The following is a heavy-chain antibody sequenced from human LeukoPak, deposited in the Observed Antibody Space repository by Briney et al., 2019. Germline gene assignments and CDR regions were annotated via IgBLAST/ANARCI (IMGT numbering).Heavy chain of an antibody. CDR2: ISGSGGRT. CDR1: GFTFSSYG. D-gene: IGHD6-13*01. V-gene: IGHV3-23*01. CDR3: AKAGFSSSWSKPDNWFDP. J-gene: IGHJ5*02. Sequence: PGGSLRLSCAASGFTFSSYGMSWVRQAPGKGLEWVSAISGSGGRTYSADSVKGRFTISRDNSKNTRYLQMNSLRPEDTAVYYCAKAGFSSSWSKPDNWFDPWGQGTLVTVSS.